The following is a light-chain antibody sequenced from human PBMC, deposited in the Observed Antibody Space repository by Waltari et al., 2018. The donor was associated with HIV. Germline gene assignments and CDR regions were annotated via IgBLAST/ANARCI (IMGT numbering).Light chain of an antibody. J-gene: IGLJ2*01. CDR1: RGSIASNY. CDR2: EDN. CDR3: QSYGGHVV. V-gene: IGLV6-57*01. Sequence: FILTQPHSVSESPGKTVAISCTRRRGSIASNYVRWYQQRPGSSPTTVIYEDNQRPSGVPDRFSGSIDSSSNSASLTISGLKTEDEADYYCQSYGGHVVFGGGTKLTVL.